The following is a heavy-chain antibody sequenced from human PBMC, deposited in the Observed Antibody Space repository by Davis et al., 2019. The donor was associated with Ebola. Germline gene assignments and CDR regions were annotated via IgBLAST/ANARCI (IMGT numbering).Heavy chain of an antibody. D-gene: IGHD3-3*01. CDR2: IYHSGST. CDR1: GGSISSSNW. CDR3: ARTNDFWSGEGYYYYYGMDV. Sequence: MPGGSLRLSCAVSGGSISSSNWWSWVRQPPGKGLEWIGEIYHSGSTNYNPSLKSRVTISVDTSKNQFSLKLSSVTAADTAVYYCARTNDFWSGEGYYYYYGMDVWGQGTTVTVSS. J-gene: IGHJ6*02. V-gene: IGHV4-4*02.